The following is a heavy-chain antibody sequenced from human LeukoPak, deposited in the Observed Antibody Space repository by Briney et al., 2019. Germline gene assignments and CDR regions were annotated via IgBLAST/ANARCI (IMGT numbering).Heavy chain of an antibody. CDR1: GVSISSITYY. V-gene: IGHV4-61*10. J-gene: IGHJ4*02. Sequence: PSETLSLTCTVSGVSISSITYYWSWIRQPAGKGLEWIGYIYYSGSTNYNPSLKSRVTISVDTSKNQFSLKLSSVTAADTAVYYCARGKLEILTGLDYWGQGTLVTVSS. D-gene: IGHD3-9*01. CDR3: ARGKLEILTGLDY. CDR2: IYYSGST.